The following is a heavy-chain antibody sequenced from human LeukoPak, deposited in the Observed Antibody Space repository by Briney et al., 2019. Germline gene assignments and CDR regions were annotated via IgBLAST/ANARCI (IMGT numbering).Heavy chain of an antibody. J-gene: IGHJ4*02. CDR1: GLRFSGYG. Sequence: PGGSLRLSCAASGLRFSGYGMNWVRQAPGKGLEWTSFISGTGDTSYADSVKGRFPISRDNAKNSLFLQMNSLRDEDTAVYYCASGPLGWSDYWGQGALVTVSS. D-gene: IGHD1-26*01. V-gene: IGHV3-48*02. CDR2: ISGTGDT. CDR3: ASGPLGWSDY.